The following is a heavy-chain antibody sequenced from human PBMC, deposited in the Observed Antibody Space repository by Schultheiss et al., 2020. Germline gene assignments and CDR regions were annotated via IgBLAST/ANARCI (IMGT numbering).Heavy chain of an antibody. D-gene: IGHD5-18*01. V-gene: IGHV4-39*07. CDR2: INHSGST. Sequence: SQTLSLTCTVSGGSISSGGYYWSWIRQPPGKGLEWIGEINHSGSTNYNPSLKSRVTISVDTSKNQFSLKLSSVTAADTAVYYCARGSLWTGFDYWGQGTLVTVSS. CDR1: GGSISSGGYY. J-gene: IGHJ4*02. CDR3: ARGSLWTGFDY.